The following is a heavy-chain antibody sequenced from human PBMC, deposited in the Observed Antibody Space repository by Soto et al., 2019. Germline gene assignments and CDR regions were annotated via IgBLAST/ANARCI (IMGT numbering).Heavy chain of an antibody. Sequence: SETLSLTCTVSGGSISSYYWSWIRKHPGKGLEWIGYIAYSGDTYYNPSLRSRVTISADTSENKFSLTLKSVTAADTAVYFCARDFERSAIGPWGQGTSVTVSS. J-gene: IGHJ5*02. V-gene: IGHV4-59*12. CDR3: ARDFERSAIGP. CDR2: IAYSGDT. CDR1: GGSISSYY. D-gene: IGHD3-9*01.